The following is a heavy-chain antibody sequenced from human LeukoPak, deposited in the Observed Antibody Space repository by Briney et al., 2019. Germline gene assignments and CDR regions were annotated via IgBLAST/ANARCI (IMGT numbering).Heavy chain of an antibody. Sequence: PGGSLRLSCAASGFTFSNYWMSWVRQPPGKALEWVANVRQDGSETYYVDPVKGRFTISRDNTKNSLYLQMNSLRAEDTAVYYCARPPYSGGWYLMFWGQGTLVTVSS. J-gene: IGHJ4*02. CDR2: VRQDGSET. D-gene: IGHD6-19*01. CDR1: GFTFSNYW. CDR3: ARPPYSGGWYLMF. V-gene: IGHV3-7*01.